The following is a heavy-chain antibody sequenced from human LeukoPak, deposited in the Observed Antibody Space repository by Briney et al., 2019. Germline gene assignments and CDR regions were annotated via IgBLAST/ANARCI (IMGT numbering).Heavy chain of an antibody. CDR3: ARAPSYYDILTGYPAGYYFDY. V-gene: IGHV4-30-2*01. J-gene: IGHJ4*02. Sequence: PSETLSLTCAVSGGSISSGGYSWSWIRQPPGKGLEWIGYIHHSGSTYYNPSLKSRVTISVDRPKNQFSLKLSSVTAADTAVYYCARAPSYYDILTGYPAGYYFDYWGQGTLVTVSS. CDR2: IHHSGST. CDR1: GGSISSGGYS. D-gene: IGHD3-9*01.